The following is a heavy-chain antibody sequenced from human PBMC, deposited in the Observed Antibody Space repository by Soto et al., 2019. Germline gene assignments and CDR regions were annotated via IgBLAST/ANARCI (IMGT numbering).Heavy chain of an antibody. J-gene: IGHJ6*02. CDR1: GGTFSSYG. V-gene: IGHV1-69*13. CDR2: IIPTFGTT. Sequence: SVKVSCKASGGTFSSYGISWVRQAPGQGLEWMGGIIPTFGTTNFAQKFQGRVTITADESTSTAYMELSSLRSEDTAVYYCGRDRSGHRYASYYYGMDVWGQGTTVTVSS. D-gene: IGHD5-18*01. CDR3: GRDRSGHRYASYYYGMDV.